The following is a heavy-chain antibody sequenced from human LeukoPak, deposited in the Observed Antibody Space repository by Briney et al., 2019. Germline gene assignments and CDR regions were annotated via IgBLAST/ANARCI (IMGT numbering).Heavy chain of an antibody. CDR1: GGSISSGSYY. D-gene: IGHD2-2*01. CDR3: ARATSYCSSTSCYYNAFDI. Sequence: SETLSLTCTVSGGSISSGSYYWSWIRQPGGKGLEWIGRIYTSGSTNYNPSLKSRVTISVDTSKNQFSLKLSSVTAADTAVHYCARATSYCSSTSCYYNAFDIWGQGTMVTVSS. J-gene: IGHJ3*02. CDR2: IYTSGST. V-gene: IGHV4-61*02.